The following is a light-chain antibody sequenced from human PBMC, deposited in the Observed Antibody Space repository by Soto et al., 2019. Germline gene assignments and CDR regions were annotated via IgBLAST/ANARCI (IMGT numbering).Light chain of an antibody. J-gene: IGLJ1*01. Sequence: QSALTQPRSVSGSPGQSVTISCTGTSSDVGGYNYVSWYQYHPGNAPKLMIYDVTKRPSGVPDRFSGSKSGNAASLTISGLHADDEADYYCCSYAGTHTYVFGTATKLTVL. CDR3: CSYAGTHTYV. V-gene: IGLV2-11*01. CDR2: DVT. CDR1: SSDVGGYNY.